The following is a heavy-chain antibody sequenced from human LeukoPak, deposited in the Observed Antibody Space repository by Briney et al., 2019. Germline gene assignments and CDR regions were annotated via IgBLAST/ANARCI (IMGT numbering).Heavy chain of an antibody. CDR1: GFTFTDYA. J-gene: IGHJ4*02. CDR2: ISGTGTNT. Sequence: PGGSLRLSCAVSGFTFTDYAMNWVRQAPGKGLEWVSVISGTGTNTYYADYVKGRFTISRDNAKNSLYLQMNSLRAEDTAVYYCARVSTAVSLAIDYWGQGTLVTVST. V-gene: IGHV3-21*06. CDR3: ARVSTAVSLAIDY. D-gene: IGHD6-13*01.